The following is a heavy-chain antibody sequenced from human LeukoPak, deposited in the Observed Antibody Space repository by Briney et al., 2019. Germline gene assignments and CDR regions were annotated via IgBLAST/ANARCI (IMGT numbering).Heavy chain of an antibody. D-gene: IGHD2/OR15-2a*01. CDR3: ASGSFYGYYMDV. CDR1: GGTFNSYA. V-gene: IGHV1-69*06. Sequence: EASVKVSCKASGGTFNSYAISWVRQAPGQGLEWMGGIIPIFGTANYAQKFQGRVTITADKSTSTAYMELSSLRSEDTAVYYCASGSFYGYYMDVWGKGTTVTVSS. CDR2: IIPIFGTA. J-gene: IGHJ6*03.